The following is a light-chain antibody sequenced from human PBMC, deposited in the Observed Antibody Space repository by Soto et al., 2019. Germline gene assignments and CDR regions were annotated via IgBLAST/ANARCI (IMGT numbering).Light chain of an antibody. Sequence: VLTQSPDTLSLSPGDRVTLSCRANQRASRQYLSWYQQRPGQPPRLLIYSVSMRADGIPDRFSGSGSGPEFTLTINRLEPEDFAVYYCQDFDSPQWTFGQGTKIE. CDR3: QDFDSPQWT. CDR2: SVS. V-gene: IGKV3-20*01. J-gene: IGKJ1*01. CDR1: QRASRQY.